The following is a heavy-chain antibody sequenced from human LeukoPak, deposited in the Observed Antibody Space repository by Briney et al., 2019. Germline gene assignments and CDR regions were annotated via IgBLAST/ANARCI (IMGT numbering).Heavy chain of an antibody. CDR2: INPNSGGT. CDR3: ARGSAYSSGWYRGEIAFDI. V-gene: IGHV1-2*04. D-gene: IGHD6-19*01. Sequence: GASVKVSCKASGYTFTGYYMHWVRQAPGQGLEWMGWINPNSGGTNYAQKFQGWVTMTRDTSISTAYMELSRLRSDDTAVYYCARGSAYSSGWYRGEIAFDIWGQGTMVTVSS. CDR1: GYTFTGYY. J-gene: IGHJ3*02.